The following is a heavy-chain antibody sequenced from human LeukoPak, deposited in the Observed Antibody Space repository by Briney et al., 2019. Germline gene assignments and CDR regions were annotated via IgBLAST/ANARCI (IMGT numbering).Heavy chain of an antibody. CDR3: ARVVREPSRYYYESYGWFDP. Sequence: VASVKVSCKASGYTFTSYYMHWVRQAPGQGPEWMGIINPSGGSTSYAQKFQGRVTMTRDTSTSTVYMELSSLRSEDTAVYYCARVVREPSRYYYESYGWFDPWGQGTLVTVSS. CDR1: GYTFTSYY. V-gene: IGHV1-46*03. CDR2: INPSGGST. J-gene: IGHJ5*02. D-gene: IGHD3-22*01.